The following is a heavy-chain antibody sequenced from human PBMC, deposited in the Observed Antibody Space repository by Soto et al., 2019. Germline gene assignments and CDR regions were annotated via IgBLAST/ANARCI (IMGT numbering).Heavy chain of an antibody. CDR1: GFTFSSYS. J-gene: IGHJ4*02. V-gene: IGHV3-48*02. CDR3: ARAGAGAGY. D-gene: IGHD3-10*01. CDR2: ISYSSSSI. Sequence: EVQLVESGGGLVQPGGSLRLSCAASGFTFSSYSMNWVRQAPGKGLEWISYISYSSSSIQYADSVKGRFTISRDNAKNSLYLQMSRLRDEDTAVYYCARAGAGAGYWGQGTLVTVAS.